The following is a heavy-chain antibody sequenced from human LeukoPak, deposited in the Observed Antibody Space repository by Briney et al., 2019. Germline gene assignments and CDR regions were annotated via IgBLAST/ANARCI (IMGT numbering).Heavy chain of an antibody. CDR2: ISAYNGNT. Sequence: GASVKVSCKASGYTFTSYGISWVRQAPGQGLEWMGWISAYNGNTNYAQKLQGRVTMTTDTSTSTAYMELRSLRSDDTAVYYCARGPSNWNLEENWFDPWGQGTLVTVSS. V-gene: IGHV1-18*01. D-gene: IGHD1-20*01. J-gene: IGHJ5*02. CDR3: ARGPSNWNLEENWFDP. CDR1: GYTFTSYG.